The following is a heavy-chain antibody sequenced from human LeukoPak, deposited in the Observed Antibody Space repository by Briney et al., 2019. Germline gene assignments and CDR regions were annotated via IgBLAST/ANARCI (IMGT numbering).Heavy chain of an antibody. Sequence: ASVKVSCKASGGTFSSYAISWVRQAPGQGLEWMGWINPNSGGTNYAQKFQGRVTMTRDTSISTAYMELSRLRSDDTAVYYCARDPEPLYYDFWSGYYMVRDYYYYMDVWGKGTTVTVSS. V-gene: IGHV1-2*02. CDR1: GGTFSSYA. J-gene: IGHJ6*03. D-gene: IGHD3-3*01. CDR3: ARDPEPLYYDFWSGYYMVRDYYYYMDV. CDR2: INPNSGGT.